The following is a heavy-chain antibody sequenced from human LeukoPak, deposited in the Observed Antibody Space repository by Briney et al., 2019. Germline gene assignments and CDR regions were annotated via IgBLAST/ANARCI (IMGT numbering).Heavy chain of an antibody. CDR3: AHSVSKLPELSGVVIRGPNYYYYGMDV. Sequence: SGPTLVNPTQTLTLTCTFSGFSLSTSGVGVGWIRQPPGKALEWLALIYWNDDKRYSPSLKSRLTITKDTSKNQVVLTMTNMDPVDTATYYCAHSVSKLPELSGVVIRGPNYYYYGMDVWGQGTTVTVSS. D-gene: IGHD3-3*01. V-gene: IGHV2-5*01. CDR1: GFSLSTSGVG. CDR2: IYWNDDK. J-gene: IGHJ6*02.